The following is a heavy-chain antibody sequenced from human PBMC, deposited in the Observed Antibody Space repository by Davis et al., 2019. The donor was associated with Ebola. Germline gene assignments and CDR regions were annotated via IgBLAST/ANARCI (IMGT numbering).Heavy chain of an antibody. CDR2: ISDFSRTT. CDR1: GFTSSTHG. D-gene: IGHD3/OR15-3a*01. Sequence: AASVKVSCKASGFTSSTHGISWVRQAPGQGLEWMGWISDFSRTTNYAQKFQGRVTMTTDTSTRTASMELRGLRSDDTAVYFCARAPRRTEDLVHAMDVWGQGTTVTVSS. CDR3: ARAPRRTEDLVHAMDV. J-gene: IGHJ6*02. V-gene: IGHV1-18*04.